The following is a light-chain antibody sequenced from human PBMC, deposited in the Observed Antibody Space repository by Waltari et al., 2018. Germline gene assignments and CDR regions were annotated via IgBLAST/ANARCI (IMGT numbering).Light chain of an antibody. CDR3: QQFYGSPFT. Sequence: DIGMTQSPDSLAVSPGERATIHCKCSRSVLYSPNNKNYLSWYQQKPGQPPKLLIYWASTRESGVPDRFSGSGSGTDFTLTISSLQAEDVALYYCQQFYGSPFTFGGGTKVEIK. V-gene: IGKV4-1*01. J-gene: IGKJ4*01. CDR1: RSVLYSPNNKNY. CDR2: WAS.